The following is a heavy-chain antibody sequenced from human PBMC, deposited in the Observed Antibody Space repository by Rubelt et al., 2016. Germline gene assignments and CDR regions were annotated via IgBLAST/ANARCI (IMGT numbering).Heavy chain of an antibody. CDR3: ASARTTRGPFDY. CDR2: IYYSGST. V-gene: IGHV4-39*07. Sequence: QLQLQESGPGLVKPSETLSLTCTVSGGSISSSSYYWGWIRQPPGKGLEWIGSIYYSGSTYYNPSLKSRVTIAGDTSKNQFSLKLSSVTAADTAVYYCASARTTRGPFDYWGQGTLVTVSS. CDR1: GGSISSSSYY. D-gene: IGHD1-1*01. J-gene: IGHJ4*02.